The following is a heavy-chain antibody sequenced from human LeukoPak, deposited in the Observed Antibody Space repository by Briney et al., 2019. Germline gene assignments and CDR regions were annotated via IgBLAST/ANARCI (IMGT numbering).Heavy chain of an antibody. D-gene: IGHD3-10*01. V-gene: IGHV3-23*01. CDR3: AKVVRGVINDAFDI. Sequence: GGSLRLSCTASGFTFPSYAMSWVRQAPGKGLEWVSAISGSGGDTYYADSVRGRFTISRDNSKNTLYLQMNSLRAEDTAVYYCAKVVRGVINDAFDIWGQGTMVTVSS. CDR2: ISGSGGDT. CDR1: GFTFPSYA. J-gene: IGHJ3*02.